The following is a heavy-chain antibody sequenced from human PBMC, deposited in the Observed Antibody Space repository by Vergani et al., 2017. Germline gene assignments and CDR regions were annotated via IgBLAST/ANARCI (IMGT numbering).Heavy chain of an antibody. CDR2: IHHSGDT. CDR3: AGHRGSGGFFPSSYVYGMDV. CDR1: DSSIMTNPY. J-gene: IGHJ6*02. V-gene: IGHV4-38-2*01. Sequence: QVQLQESGPGLVKPSETLTLTCDVSDSSIMTNPYWGWFRQSPGKGLEWIGCIHHSGDTHYNSSLKSRVSISIVSSSKFSLSLTSVTAADTAIYYCAGHRGSGGFFPSSYVYGMDVWGHGTTVTVSS. D-gene: IGHD3-10*01.